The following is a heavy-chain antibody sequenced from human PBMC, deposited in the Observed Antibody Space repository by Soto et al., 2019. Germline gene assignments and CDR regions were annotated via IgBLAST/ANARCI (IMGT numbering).Heavy chain of an antibody. V-gene: IGHV3-21*01. D-gene: IGHD2-2*01. CDR3: ARDRGVVVPAAIPWFDP. Sequence: EVQLVESGGGLVKPGGSLRLSCAASGFTFSSYSMNWVRQAPGKGLEWVSSISSSSSYIYYADSVKGRFTISRDNAKNSLYLQMNSLRAEDTAVYYCARDRGVVVPAAIPWFDPWGQGTLVPVSS. CDR1: GFTFSSYS. J-gene: IGHJ5*02. CDR2: ISSSSSYI.